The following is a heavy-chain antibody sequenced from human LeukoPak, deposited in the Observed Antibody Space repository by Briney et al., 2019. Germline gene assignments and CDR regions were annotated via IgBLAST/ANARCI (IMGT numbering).Heavy chain of an antibody. V-gene: IGHV3-21*01. CDR3: ARDLFGKSARAAAADHFDY. D-gene: IGHD6-13*01. J-gene: IGHJ4*02. CDR2: ISSSSSYI. CDR1: GFTFSSYT. Sequence: PGGSLRLSCAASGFTFSSYTMNWVRQAPGKGLEWVSSISSSSSYIYYADSVKGRFTISRDNAKNSLYLQMNSLRAEDTAVYYCARDLFGKSARAAAADHFDYWGQGTLVTVSS.